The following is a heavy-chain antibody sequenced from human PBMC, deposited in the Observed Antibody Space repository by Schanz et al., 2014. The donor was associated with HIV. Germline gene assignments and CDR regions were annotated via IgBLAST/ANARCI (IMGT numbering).Heavy chain of an antibody. CDR3: ARDYHWNWFDP. V-gene: IGHV3-7*01. D-gene: IGHD1-20*01. CDR1: GFTFSRYW. Sequence: EVHLVESGGGLVQPGGSLRLSCAASGFTFSRYWMSWVRQAPGKGLEWLANIKLDGSEKYYVDSVKGRFTISRDNTKNSLYLQMNSLRAEDTAVYYCARDYHWNWFDPWGQGTLVTVSS. J-gene: IGHJ5*02. CDR2: IKLDGSEK.